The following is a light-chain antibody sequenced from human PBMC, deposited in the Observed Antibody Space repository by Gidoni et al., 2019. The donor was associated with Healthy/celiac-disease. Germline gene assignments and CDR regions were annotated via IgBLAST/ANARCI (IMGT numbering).Light chain of an antibody. CDR3: QQYGSSPPIT. CDR1: QSVSSSY. Sequence: IVLTQSPGTLSLSPGERATLSCRSSQSVSSSYLAWYQQTPGQAPRLLLHGASSRATGIPDRFSGSGSGTDFTLTISRLEPEDFAVYYCQQYGSSPPITFGQGTRLEIK. V-gene: IGKV3-20*01. CDR2: GAS. J-gene: IGKJ5*01.